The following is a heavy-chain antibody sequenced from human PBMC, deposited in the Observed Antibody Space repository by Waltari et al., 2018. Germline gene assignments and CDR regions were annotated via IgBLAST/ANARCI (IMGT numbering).Heavy chain of an antibody. Sequence: QVQLQESGPSLLTPSETLSLICPVSGGSISGFYWSWVRQPPGKGLDWIGYMYYTGSTNFNPALKSRVTMSVDTSKNQFSLKLSAVTAADTAFYYCARGGGGDWEWFDPWGQGTLVTVSS. CDR1: GGSISGFY. CDR3: ARGGGGDWEWFDP. D-gene: IGHD2-21*02. CDR2: MYYTGST. V-gene: IGHV4-59*01. J-gene: IGHJ5*02.